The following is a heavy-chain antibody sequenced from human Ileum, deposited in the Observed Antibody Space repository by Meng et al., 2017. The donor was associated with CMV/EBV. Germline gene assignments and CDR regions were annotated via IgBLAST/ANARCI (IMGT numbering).Heavy chain of an antibody. CDR1: GFTFSDYY. Sequence: GESLMISCAGSGFTFSDYYMSWVRQAPGKGLEWISYISSTGETMYYGDSVKGRFTISRDNARKSLLLQMNSLRAEDTAVYYCARVLGDQRYDFSTGYYIYYNSMDVWGQGTTVTVSS. V-gene: IGHV3-11*01. CDR2: ISSTGETM. D-gene: IGHD3-3*01. J-gene: IGHJ6*02. CDR3: ARVLGDQRYDFSTGYYIYYNSMDV.